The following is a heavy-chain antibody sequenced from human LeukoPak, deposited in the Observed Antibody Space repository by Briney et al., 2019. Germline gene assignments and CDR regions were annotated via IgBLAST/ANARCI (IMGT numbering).Heavy chain of an antibody. CDR1: GFTFSSYA. D-gene: IGHD2-2*02. Sequence: GGSLRLSCAASGFTFSSYAMHWVRQAPGKGLEWVAVISYDGSNKYYADSVKGRFTISRDNSKNTLYLQMNSLRAEDTAMYHCARANCSSTSCYIPADYWGQGTLVTVSS. CDR3: ARANCSSTSCYIPADY. CDR2: ISYDGSNK. V-gene: IGHV3-30-3*01. J-gene: IGHJ4*02.